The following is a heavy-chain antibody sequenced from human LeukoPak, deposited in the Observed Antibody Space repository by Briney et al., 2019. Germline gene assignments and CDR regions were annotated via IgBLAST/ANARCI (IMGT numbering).Heavy chain of an antibody. CDR1: GFTFSSYS. V-gene: IGHV3-21*01. CDR2: ISSSSSYI. Sequence: GGSLRLSCAASGFTFSSYSMNWVRQAPGKGLEWVSSISSSSSYIYYADSVKGRLTISRDNAKNSLYLQMNSLRAEDTAVYYCARGLGAAPLRDIVVVVAATGGFDYWGQGTLVTVSS. CDR3: ARGLGAAPLRDIVVVVAATGGFDY. J-gene: IGHJ4*02. D-gene: IGHD2-15*01.